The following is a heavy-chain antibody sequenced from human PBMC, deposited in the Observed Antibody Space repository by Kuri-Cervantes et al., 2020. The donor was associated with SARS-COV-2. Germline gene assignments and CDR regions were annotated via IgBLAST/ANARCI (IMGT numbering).Heavy chain of an antibody. Sequence: ASVKVSCKASGYTFTRYDINWVRQATGQGPEWMGWMNPNSGNTGYAQKFQGRVTITRNTSLSTAYMELSSLRSEDTAVYYCARDSGLAAAGLFDYWGQGTLVTVSS. CDR1: GYTFTRYD. CDR2: MNPNSGNT. J-gene: IGHJ4*02. CDR3: ARDSGLAAAGLFDY. D-gene: IGHD6-13*01. V-gene: IGHV1-8*03.